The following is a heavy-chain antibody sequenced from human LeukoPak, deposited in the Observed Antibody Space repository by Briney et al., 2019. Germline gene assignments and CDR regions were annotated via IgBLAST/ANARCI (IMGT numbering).Heavy chain of an antibody. CDR3: ARGGQSKYDSSGYLNYFDY. J-gene: IGHJ4*02. Sequence: PGGSLRLSCAASGFTFSSYVVYWVRQAPGKGLEYVSSISSNGGSTYYANSVKGRFTISRDNSKNTLYLQMGSLRAEDMVVYYCARGGQSKYDSSGYLNYFDYWGQGTLVTVSS. CDR2: ISSNGGST. V-gene: IGHV3-64*01. D-gene: IGHD3-22*01. CDR1: GFTFSSYV.